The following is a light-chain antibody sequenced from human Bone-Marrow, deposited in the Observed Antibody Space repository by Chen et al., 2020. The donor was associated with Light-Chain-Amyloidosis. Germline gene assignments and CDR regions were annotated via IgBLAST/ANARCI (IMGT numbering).Light chain of an antibody. J-gene: IGLJ1*01. CDR1: SSDVGGVNQ. Sequence: QSALTQPASVSGSPGRSITIPCTGTSSDVGGVNQFSWYQQHPDKAPKLMIYEVTNRPSWVPDRFSGSKSDNTASLTISGLQTEDEADYFCSSYTITNTLVFGSGTRVTVL. CDR2: EVT. CDR3: SSYTITNTLV. V-gene: IGLV2-14*01.